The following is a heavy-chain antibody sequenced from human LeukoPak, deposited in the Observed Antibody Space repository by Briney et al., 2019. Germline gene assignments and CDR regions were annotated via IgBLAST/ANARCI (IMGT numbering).Heavy chain of an antibody. J-gene: IGHJ4*02. D-gene: IGHD2-15*01. CDR2: IYYSGST. CDR3: ARAGGGGSRLDY. Sequence: PSETLSLTCTVSGGSISNKYWSWIRQPPGKGLEWIGYIYYSGSTNYNPSLKSRVTMSVDTSKNQFSLKLSSVTAADTAVFYCARAGGGGSRLDYWGQGTLVTVSS. V-gene: IGHV4-59*01. CDR1: GGSISNKY.